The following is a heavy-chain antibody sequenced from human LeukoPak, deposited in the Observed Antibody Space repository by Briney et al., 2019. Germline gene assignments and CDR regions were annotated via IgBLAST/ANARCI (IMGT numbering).Heavy chain of an antibody. D-gene: IGHD3-22*01. CDR2: ISSSSSYI. CDR3: AKGLYYDSTGFDY. Sequence: PGGSLRLSCAASGFTFSSYSMNWVRQAPGKGLEWVSSISSSSSYIYYADSVKGRFTISRDNAKNSLYLQMNSLRAEDTAVYYCAKGLYYDSTGFDYWGQGTLVTVSS. CDR1: GFTFSSYS. V-gene: IGHV3-21*01. J-gene: IGHJ4*02.